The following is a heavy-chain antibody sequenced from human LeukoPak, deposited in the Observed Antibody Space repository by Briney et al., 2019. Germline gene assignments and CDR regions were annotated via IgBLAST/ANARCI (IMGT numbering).Heavy chain of an antibody. CDR3: AREFWVANAPGSWVDP. D-gene: IGHD3-16*01. V-gene: IGHV4-59*12. CDR2: IFRTGHT. J-gene: IGHJ5*02. CDR1: GGSISSSY. Sequence: SQTLSLTCTVSGGSISSSYWSWIRQPPGKGLEWIGYIFRTGHTYYTPSLKSRVTISVDTSKNQFSLKLTSMTVADTAVYYCAREFWVANAPGSWVDPWGQGIPVTVSS.